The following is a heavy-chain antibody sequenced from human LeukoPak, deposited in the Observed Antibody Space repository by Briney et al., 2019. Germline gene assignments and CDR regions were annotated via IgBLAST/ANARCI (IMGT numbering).Heavy chain of an antibody. V-gene: IGHV5-51*01. Sequence: GEAPKISRKSSGYTMSKYIIGWGRQMPGKGLEWMGIIYPGDSETRYSPSFQGQVTISADKSISTAYLQWSSLRASDTAMYYCARLPAASAMRGDYWGQGTLVTVSS. CDR3: ARLPAASAMRGDY. D-gene: IGHD2-2*01. CDR1: GYTMSKYI. CDR2: IYPGDSET. J-gene: IGHJ4*02.